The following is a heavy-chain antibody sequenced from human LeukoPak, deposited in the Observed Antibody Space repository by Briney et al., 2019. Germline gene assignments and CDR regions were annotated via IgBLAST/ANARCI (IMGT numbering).Heavy chain of an antibody. CDR3: ARDERYDSSGYPFDY. J-gene: IGHJ4*02. Sequence: ASVKVSCKASGYTFTSYYTHWVRQAPGQGLEWMGWINPNSGGTNYAQKFQGRVTMTRDTSISTAYMDLSRLRSDDTAVYYCARDERYDSSGYPFDYWGQGTLVTVSS. V-gene: IGHV1-2*02. D-gene: IGHD3-22*01. CDR2: INPNSGGT. CDR1: GYTFTSYY.